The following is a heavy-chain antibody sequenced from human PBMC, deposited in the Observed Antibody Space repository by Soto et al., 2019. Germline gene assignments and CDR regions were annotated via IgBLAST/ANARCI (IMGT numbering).Heavy chain of an antibody. CDR1: GFTFSSYS. CDR3: AGGAAGNDY. D-gene: IGHD6-13*01. J-gene: IGHJ4*02. V-gene: IGHV3-21*01. CDR2: ISSSSSYI. Sequence: VRLSCAASGFTFSSYSMNWVRQAPGKGLEWVSSISSSSSYIYYADSVKGRFTISRDNAKNSLYLQMNSLRAEDTAVYYCAGGAAGNDYWGQGTLVTVSS.